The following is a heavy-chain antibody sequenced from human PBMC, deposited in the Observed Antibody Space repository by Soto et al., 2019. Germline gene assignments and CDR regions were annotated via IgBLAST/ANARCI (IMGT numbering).Heavy chain of an antibody. V-gene: IGHV3-23*01. J-gene: IGHJ5*02. CDR1: GFTFSSYA. D-gene: IGHD4-17*01. CDR2: ISGSGGST. CDR3: AKDWDFCGDPAGWFVP. Sequence: EVQLLESGGGLVQPGGSLRLSCAASGFTFSSYAMSWVRQAPGKGLEWVSAISGSGGSTYYADSVKGRFTISRDNSKNTLYLQMNSLRAEDTAVYYCAKDWDFCGDPAGWFVPWGQGTLVTVSS.